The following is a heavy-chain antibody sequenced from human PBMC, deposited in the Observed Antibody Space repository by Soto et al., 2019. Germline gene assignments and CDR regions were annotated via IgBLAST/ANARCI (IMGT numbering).Heavy chain of an antibody. CDR1: GGTFSSYA. Sequence: ASVKVSCKASGGTFSSYAISWVRQAPGQGLEWMGWINPNSGGTNYAQKFQGWVTMTRDTSISTAYMELSRLRSDDTAVYYCAREGEGDGFYGMDVWGQGTTVTVSS. J-gene: IGHJ6*02. CDR2: INPNSGGT. V-gene: IGHV1-2*04. CDR3: AREGEGDGFYGMDV. D-gene: IGHD2-21*01.